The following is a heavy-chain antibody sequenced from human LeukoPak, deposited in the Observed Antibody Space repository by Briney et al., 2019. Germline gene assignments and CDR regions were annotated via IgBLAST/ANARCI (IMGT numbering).Heavy chain of an antibody. CDR2: IYSGDSDS. V-gene: IGHV5-51*01. CDR3: VRESGYSSGWYPY. Sequence: GESLKISCKGSGYTFTNYWIAWVRQMPGKGLEWMGMIYSGDSDSRYSPSFQGQVTFSADKSISTAYLQWSSLKASDSAMYYCVRESGYSSGWYPYWGQGTLVTVSS. D-gene: IGHD6-19*01. J-gene: IGHJ4*02. CDR1: GYTFTNYW.